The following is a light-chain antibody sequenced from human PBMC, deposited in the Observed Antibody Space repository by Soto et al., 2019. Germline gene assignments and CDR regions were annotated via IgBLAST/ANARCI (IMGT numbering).Light chain of an antibody. CDR1: QSISSW. Sequence: DIQMTQSPSTLSASVGDRVTITCRASQSISSWSAWYQQKPGKAPKLLIYDASSLESGVPSRFSGSGSGTEFTLTISSLQNDDFATYYCQQYNSYSVRTFGQGTKVEIK. J-gene: IGKJ1*01. CDR3: QQYNSYSVRT. V-gene: IGKV1-5*01. CDR2: DAS.